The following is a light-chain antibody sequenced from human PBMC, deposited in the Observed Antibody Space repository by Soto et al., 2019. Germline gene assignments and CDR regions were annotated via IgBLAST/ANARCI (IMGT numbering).Light chain of an antibody. CDR1: QSFRGL. Sequence: EVVLTQSPVTLSLSPGERATLSCRASQSFRGLLAWYQQKPGQAPRLLIYDAYNRATGVPARFSGSGSGTEFTLTISGLQSEDFALYYCQQYQNLWTFGQGTKVEIK. V-gene: IGKV3-15*01. CDR2: DAY. CDR3: QQYQNLWT. J-gene: IGKJ1*01.